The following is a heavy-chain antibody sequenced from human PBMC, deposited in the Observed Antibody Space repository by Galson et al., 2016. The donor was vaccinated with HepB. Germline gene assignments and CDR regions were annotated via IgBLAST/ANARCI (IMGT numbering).Heavy chain of an antibody. CDR2: SQHSGNT. D-gene: IGHD1-26*01. V-gene: IGHV4-61*01. J-gene: IGHJ4*02. CDR1: GGSVSSDNYY. Sequence: ETLSLTCTVSGGSVSSDNYYWTWIRQPPGKGLEWIGFSQHSGNTNCNPSIKSRVTISVDTSKNQFSLKMTSVTAADTAVYYCARDQNGSYMAYWGLGTLVTVSS. CDR3: ARDQNGSYMAY.